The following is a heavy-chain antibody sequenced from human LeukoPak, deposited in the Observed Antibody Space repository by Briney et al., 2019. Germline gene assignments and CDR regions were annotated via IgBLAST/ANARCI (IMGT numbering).Heavy chain of an antibody. CDR1: GGSISSYY. V-gene: IGHV4-4*07. CDR3: ARDRASPDYDFWSGYLDAFDI. D-gene: IGHD3-3*01. CDR2: IYTSGST. Sequence: SETLSLTCTVSGGSISSYYWSWIRQPAGKGLEWIGRIYTSGSTNYNPSLKSRVTMSVDTSKNQFSLKLSSVTAADTAVYYCARDRASPDYDFWSGYLDAFDIWGQGTMVTVSS. J-gene: IGHJ3*02.